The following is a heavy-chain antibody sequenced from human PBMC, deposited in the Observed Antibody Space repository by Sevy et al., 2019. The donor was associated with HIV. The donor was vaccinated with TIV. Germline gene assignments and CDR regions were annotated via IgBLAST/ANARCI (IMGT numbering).Heavy chain of an antibody. Sequence: ASVKVSCKASGYTFSNYGISWVRQAPGQGLEWMGWISPFNNKTNYAQKFQGRVSLTSDTSATTAYMEVTSLRSDDTAVYYCARDGVHDWGAGWFDPWGQGTLVTVFS. CDR3: ARDGVHDWGAGWFDP. D-gene: IGHD3-3*01. J-gene: IGHJ5*02. CDR2: ISPFNNKT. CDR1: GYTFSNYG. V-gene: IGHV1-18*01.